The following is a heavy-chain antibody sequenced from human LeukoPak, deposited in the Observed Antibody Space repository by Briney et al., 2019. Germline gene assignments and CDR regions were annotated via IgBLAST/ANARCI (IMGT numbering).Heavy chain of an antibody. D-gene: IGHD6-19*01. CDR1: GFTFRSHR. J-gene: IGHJ4*02. Sequence: RGRSLRLSCAASGFTFRSHRMDWVRQAPGKGLEGVSYIISSSSTIYYADSVKGRFTISRDNAKNSLYLQMNSLRAEDTAVYYCERDLGGSDSSGWYGYFDYWRQGTMVTVSS. V-gene: IGHV3-48*01. CDR3: ERDLGGSDSSGWYGYFDY. CDR2: IISSSSTI.